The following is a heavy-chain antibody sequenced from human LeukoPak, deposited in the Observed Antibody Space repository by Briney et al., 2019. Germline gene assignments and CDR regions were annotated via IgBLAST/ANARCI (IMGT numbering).Heavy chain of an antibody. Sequence: SETLSLTCTVSGGSITNLNYYWTWIRQPVGKRLEWIGRIYTSGGTDYNPSLKARATLSVDKSKNQFSLKLSSVTAADTAVYYCARAPYSSSWEGGHFDLWGRGTLVTVSS. J-gene: IGHJ2*01. D-gene: IGHD6-13*01. V-gene: IGHV4-4*07. CDR2: IYTSGGT. CDR3: ARAPYSSSWEGGHFDL. CDR1: GGSITNLNYY.